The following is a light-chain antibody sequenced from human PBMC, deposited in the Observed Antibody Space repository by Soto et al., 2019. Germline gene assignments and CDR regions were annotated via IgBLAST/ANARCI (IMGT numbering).Light chain of an antibody. J-gene: IGLJ3*02. Sequence: QSVLTQPPSASASLGASVKLTCTLSSGHNSYAIAWHQQQPEKGPRYLMKLNSDGSHSKGDGIPDRFSGSSSGAERYLTIXXXXXXXXADYYCQTWSTDIRVFGGGT. CDR3: QTWSTDIRV. V-gene: IGLV4-69*01. CDR1: SGHNSYA. CDR2: LNSDGSH.